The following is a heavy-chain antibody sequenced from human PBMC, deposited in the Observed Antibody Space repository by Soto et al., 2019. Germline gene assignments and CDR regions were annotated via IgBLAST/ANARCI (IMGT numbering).Heavy chain of an antibody. V-gene: IGHV4-30-4*01. Sequence: SETLSLTCTVSGGSISSGDYYWNWIRQPSGKGLEWIGYIYYSGSTYYNPSLKSRVTISVDTSKNQFSLKLTSVTAADTAVYYCAGGNYDSSGYYIDYWGQGTLVTVSS. CDR3: AGGNYDSSGYYIDY. CDR2: IYYSGST. J-gene: IGHJ4*02. CDR1: GGSISSGDYY. D-gene: IGHD3-22*01.